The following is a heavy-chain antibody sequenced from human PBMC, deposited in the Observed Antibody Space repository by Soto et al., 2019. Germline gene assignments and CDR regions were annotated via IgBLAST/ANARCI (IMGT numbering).Heavy chain of an antibody. CDR2: ITHSGST. J-gene: IGHJ6*03. CDR1: GGSLSGYY. Sequence: SETLSLTCAVYGGSLSGYYWSWIRQPPGKGLEWIGEITHSGSTNYKPSLKSRVTISLDTSKNQFSLELTSVTAADTAVYYCAALTPPQADPYYYMDVWGKGTTVTVSS. CDR3: AALTPPQADPYYYMDV. V-gene: IGHV4-34*01.